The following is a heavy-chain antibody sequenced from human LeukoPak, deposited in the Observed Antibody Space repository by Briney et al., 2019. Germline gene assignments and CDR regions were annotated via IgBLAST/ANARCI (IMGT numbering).Heavy chain of an antibody. V-gene: IGHV4-59*02. CDR3: VRDWEGFNFDI. CDR2: IHNSGST. J-gene: IGHJ3*02. D-gene: IGHD1-26*01. CDR1: GGSVRSYY. Sequence: SETLSLTCTVSGGSVRSYYWSWIRQPPGEGLEWIAYIHNSGSTNYNPSLKSRVTISVDTSKNHFSLKLSSVTAADTAVYYCVRDWEGFNFDIWGQGAMVTVSS.